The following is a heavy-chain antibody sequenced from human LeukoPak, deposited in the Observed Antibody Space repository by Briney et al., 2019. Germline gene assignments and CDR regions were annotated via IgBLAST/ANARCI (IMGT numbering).Heavy chain of an antibody. CDR3: AREAGGSYYY. CDR1: GYTFTGYY. J-gene: IGHJ4*02. V-gene: IGHV1-2*02. CDR2: INPNSGGT. D-gene: IGHD1-26*01. Sequence: ASVKVSCKASGYTFTGYYIHWVRQAPGQGLEWMGWINPNSGGTNYTQKFQGRVTMTTDTSTSTAYMELRSLRSDDTAVYYCAREAGGSYYYWGQGTLVTVSS.